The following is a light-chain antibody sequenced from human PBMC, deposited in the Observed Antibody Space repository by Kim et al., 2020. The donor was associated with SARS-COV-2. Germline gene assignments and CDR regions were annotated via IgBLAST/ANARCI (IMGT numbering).Light chain of an antibody. V-gene: IGLV2-14*01. CDR3: SSYTSSSTLPYV. CDR1: SSDVGGYNY. Sequence: QSALTQPASVSGSPGQSITISCTGTSSDVGGYNYVSWYQQYPGKAPKLMIYEVNNRPSGVSNRFSGSKSGNTASLTISGLQAEDEADYYCSSYTSSSTLPYVFGTGTRSPS. CDR2: EVN. J-gene: IGLJ1*01.